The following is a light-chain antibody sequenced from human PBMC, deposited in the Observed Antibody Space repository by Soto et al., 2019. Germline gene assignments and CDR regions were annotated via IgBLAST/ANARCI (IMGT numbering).Light chain of an antibody. Sequence: EIVLTQSPGTLSLSPGERATLSCRASQSVSSSYLAWYQQKPGQAPRLLIYGASSRATGIPDRFSGSGSGTDFTLTISRLEPEDFAVYYCQQYGRSPGLLTFGPGTKVDI. CDR3: QQYGRSPGLLT. V-gene: IGKV3-20*01. J-gene: IGKJ3*01. CDR2: GAS. CDR1: QSVSSSY.